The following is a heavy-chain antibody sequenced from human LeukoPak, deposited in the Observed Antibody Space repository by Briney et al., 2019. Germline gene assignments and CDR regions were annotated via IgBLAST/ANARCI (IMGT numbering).Heavy chain of an antibody. CDR1: GFTFSGSV. V-gene: IGHV3-73*01. CDR2: IRNKGNNYAT. J-gene: IGHJ3*02. D-gene: IGHD3-22*01. Sequence: GGSLRLSCAASGFTFSGSVMHWVRQASGKGLEWVGHIRNKGNNYATAYGASVKGRFTISRDDPKNTAYLQMNSLKTEDTAVYYCSRHSDYGGSGNRLDAFDIWGQGTMVTVSS. CDR3: SRHSDYGGSGNRLDAFDI.